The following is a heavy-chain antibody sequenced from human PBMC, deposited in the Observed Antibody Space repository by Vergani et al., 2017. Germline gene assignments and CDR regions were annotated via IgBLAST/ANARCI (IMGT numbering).Heavy chain of an antibody. CDR2: LSASDRRT. CDR1: GFTFIMHA. J-gene: IGHJ3*02. V-gene: IGHV3-23*01. CDR3: AKVGRSEVAGTFGAFDI. Sequence: EVQLLESGGDLVQPGGSLRLSCAASGFTFIMHAVSWVRQAPGKGLEWVSTLSASDRRTHYADSVKGRFTISRDNSKNTLFLHMNSLRPEDTAVYYCAKVGRSEVAGTFGAFDIWGQGTMVTGSS. D-gene: IGHD6-19*01.